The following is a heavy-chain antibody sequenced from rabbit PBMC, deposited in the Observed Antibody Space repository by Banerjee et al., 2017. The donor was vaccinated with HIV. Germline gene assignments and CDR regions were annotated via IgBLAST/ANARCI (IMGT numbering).Heavy chain of an antibody. J-gene: IGHJ4*01. CDR1: GFTLNSYY. D-gene: IGHD8-1*01. V-gene: IGHV1S7*01. CDR3: ARDGTGGSYFAL. CDR2: IDPLFGIT. Sequence: QLKETGGGLVQPGGSLKLSCKASGFTLNSYYMNWVRQAPGKGLEWIGYIDPLFGITYYANWVNGRFSISRENAQNTVFLQMTSLTAADTATYFCARDGTGGSYFALWGPGTLVTDS.